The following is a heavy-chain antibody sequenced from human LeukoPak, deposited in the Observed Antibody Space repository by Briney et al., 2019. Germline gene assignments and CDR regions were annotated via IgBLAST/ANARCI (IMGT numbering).Heavy chain of an antibody. CDR2: INSDGSEG. Sequence: GGSLGLSCAASGFTFRNYVIHWARQAPGKGLEWVASINSDGSEGYYADVVKGRFTISRDNAKNSLYLQINSLRAEDTAVYYCAKTRPLDSSSWSHGDYWGQGTLVTVSS. J-gene: IGHJ4*02. CDR1: GFTFRNYV. CDR3: AKTRPLDSSSWSHGDY. D-gene: IGHD6-13*01. V-gene: IGHV3-7*03.